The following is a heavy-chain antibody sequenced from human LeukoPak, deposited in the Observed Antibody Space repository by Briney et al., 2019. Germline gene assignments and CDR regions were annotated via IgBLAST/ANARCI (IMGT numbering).Heavy chain of an antibody. Sequence: PGGSLRLSCAASGFTFNTHGMHWVRQSAAKGLEWLAVIWYDGGNKYYADSVKGRFTISRDNSQNTLYLQMNSLRAEDTAVYYCTRISCTGGSCKPYYYYDMDVWGQGTTVTVSS. J-gene: IGHJ6*02. CDR1: GFTFNTHG. V-gene: IGHV3-33*01. D-gene: IGHD2-15*01. CDR2: IWYDGGNK. CDR3: TRISCTGGSCKPYYYYDMDV.